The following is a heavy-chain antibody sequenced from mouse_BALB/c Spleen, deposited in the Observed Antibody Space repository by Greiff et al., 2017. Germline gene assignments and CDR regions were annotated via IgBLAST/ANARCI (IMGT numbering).Heavy chain of an antibody. D-gene: IGHD1-1*01. Sequence: EVKVVESGGGLVQPGGSRKLSCAASGFTFSSFGMHWVRQAPEKGLEWVAYISSGSSTIYYADTVKGRFTISRDNPKNTLFLQMTSLRSEDTAMYYCARSPGKSYAMDYWGQGTSVTVSS. CDR2: ISSGSSTI. CDR3: ARSPGKSYAMDY. CDR1: GFTFSSFG. J-gene: IGHJ4*01. V-gene: IGHV5-17*02.